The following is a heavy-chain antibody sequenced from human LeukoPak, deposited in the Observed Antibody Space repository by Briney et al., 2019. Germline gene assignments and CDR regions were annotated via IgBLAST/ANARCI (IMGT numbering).Heavy chain of an antibody. V-gene: IGHV4-59*01. J-gene: IGHJ4*02. Sequence: PSETLSLTCTVSGGSISSYYWSWIRQPPGKGLEWIGYIYYSGSTNYNPSLKSRVTISVDTSTNQFSLKLSSVTAADTAVYYCARGSGWSAGVVDYWGQGTLVTVSS. CDR1: GGSISSYY. CDR2: IYYSGST. CDR3: ARGSGWSAGVVDY. D-gene: IGHD3-22*01.